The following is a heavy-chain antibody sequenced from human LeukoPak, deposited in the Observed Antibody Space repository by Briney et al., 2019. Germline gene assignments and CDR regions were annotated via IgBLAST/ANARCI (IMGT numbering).Heavy chain of an antibody. Sequence: SVKVSCKASGGTFSSYAISWVRQAPGQGLEWMGGIIPIFGTANYAQKFQGRVTITADESTSTAYMELSSLRSEGTAVYYCARHEKKYCSSPSCYLDYWGQGTLVTVSS. CDR1: GGTFSSYA. CDR3: ARHEKKYCSSPSCYLDY. CDR2: IIPIFGTA. D-gene: IGHD2-2*01. V-gene: IGHV1-69*01. J-gene: IGHJ4*02.